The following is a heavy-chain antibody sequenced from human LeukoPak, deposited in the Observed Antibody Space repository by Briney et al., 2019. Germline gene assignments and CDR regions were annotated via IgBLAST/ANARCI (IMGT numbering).Heavy chain of an antibody. CDR3: ARGEQLLLPYYFDY. Sequence: ASVKVSCKASGYTFTSYAMHWVRQAPGQRLEWMGWINAGNGNTKYSQKFQGRVTITRDTSASTAYMVLSSLRSEDTAVYYCARGEQLLLPYYFDYWGQGTLVTVSS. V-gene: IGHV1-3*01. CDR2: INAGNGNT. D-gene: IGHD6-13*01. J-gene: IGHJ4*02. CDR1: GYTFTSYA.